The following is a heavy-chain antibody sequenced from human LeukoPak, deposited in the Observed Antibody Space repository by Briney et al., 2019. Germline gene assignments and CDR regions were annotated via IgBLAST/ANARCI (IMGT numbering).Heavy chain of an antibody. CDR2: INHSGST. CDR3: ARGGRGTYYYDSSGYPPRYFDY. D-gene: IGHD3-22*01. Sequence: SETLSLTXAVYGGSFSGYYWSWICQPPGKGLEWIGEINHSGSTNYNPSLKSRVTISVDTTKNQFSLKLSSVTAADTAVYYCARGGRGTYYYDSSGYPPRYFDYWGQGTLVTVSS. CDR1: GGSFSGYY. J-gene: IGHJ4*02. V-gene: IGHV4-34*01.